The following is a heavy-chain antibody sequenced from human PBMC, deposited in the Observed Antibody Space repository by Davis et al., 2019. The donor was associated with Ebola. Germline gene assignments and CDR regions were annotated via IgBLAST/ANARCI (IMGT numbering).Heavy chain of an antibody. CDR2: FGTGGDT. V-gene: IGHV3-23*01. CDR1: GGSISSSN. D-gene: IGHD2/OR15-2a*01. CDR3: VKDSSNIWFDI. Sequence: PSETLSLTCAVSGGSISSSNWWSWVRQAPGKGLEWVSTFGTGGDTYYADSVKGRFAISRDNSRGTLYLQMNSLRVEDSAIYYCVKDSSNIWFDIWGQGTLATVSS. J-gene: IGHJ3*02.